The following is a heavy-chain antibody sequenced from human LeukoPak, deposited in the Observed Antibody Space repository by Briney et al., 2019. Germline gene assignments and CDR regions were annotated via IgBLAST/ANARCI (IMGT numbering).Heavy chain of an antibody. J-gene: IGHJ5*02. CDR3: AREIAAANWFDP. CDR1: GFNFSSYC. V-gene: IGHV3-30-3*01. D-gene: IGHD6-13*01. CDR2: ISYDGSNK. Sequence: GSLRLSCSASGFNFSSYCMHLVRQAPGQGLEWVAVISYDGSNKYYADSVKGRFTISRDNSKNTLYLQMNSLRAEDTAVYYCAREIAAANWFDPWGQGTLVTVSS.